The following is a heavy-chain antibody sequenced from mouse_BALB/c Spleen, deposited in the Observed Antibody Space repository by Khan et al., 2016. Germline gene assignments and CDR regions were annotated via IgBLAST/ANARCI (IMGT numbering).Heavy chain of an antibody. CDR2: INSDGSAI. J-gene: IGHJ1*01. D-gene: IGHD1-1*01. CDR1: GYTFSGYW. Sequence: EVQLLETGGGLVQPGGSRGLSCEGSGYTFSGYWMSWVRQTPGKSLEWMGDINSDGSAINYAPSIKDRFTIFRDHDNSTLYLQICNVRSEDTATYFCILYGRSYRYFDGLGAANTVPVFS. CDR3: ILYGRSYRYFDG. V-gene: IGHV11-2*02.